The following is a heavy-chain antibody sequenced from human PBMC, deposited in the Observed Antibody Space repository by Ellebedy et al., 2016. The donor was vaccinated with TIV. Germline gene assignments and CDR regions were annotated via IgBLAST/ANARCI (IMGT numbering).Heavy chain of an antibody. D-gene: IGHD4-17*01. J-gene: IGHJ3*01. V-gene: IGHV3-7*01. CDR2: IKQDESEK. CDR3: ASDGSYGDYASPAHALTF. CDR1: GFSFSSYW. Sequence: GGSLRLSCAASGFSFSSYWMTWVRQAPGKGLEWVANIKQDESEKFYVDSVTGRFTISRDNAKNSLYLQMNSLRAEDTAVYYCASDGSYGDYASPAHALTFWGQGTMVTVSS.